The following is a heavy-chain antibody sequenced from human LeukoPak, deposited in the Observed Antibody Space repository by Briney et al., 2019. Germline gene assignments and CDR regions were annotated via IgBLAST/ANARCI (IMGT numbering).Heavy chain of an antibody. CDR2: ISSSSSTI. Sequence: GGSLRLSCAASGFTFSSYSMNWVRQAPGKGLEWVSYISSSSSTIYYADSVKGRFTISRDNAKNSLYLQMNSLRAEDTAVYYCARDRLTPYYYDSSGYQPHFDYWGQGTLVTVSS. V-gene: IGHV3-48*01. J-gene: IGHJ4*02. CDR3: ARDRLTPYYYDSSGYQPHFDY. CDR1: GFTFSSYS. D-gene: IGHD3-22*01.